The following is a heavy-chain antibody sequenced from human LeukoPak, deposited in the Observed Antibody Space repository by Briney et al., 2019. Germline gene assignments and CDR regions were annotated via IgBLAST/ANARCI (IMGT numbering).Heavy chain of an antibody. CDR1: GGSISSSSYY. D-gene: IGHD1-26*01. V-gene: IGHV4-39*07. CDR3: ARDRAGVGATWAPFDS. Sequence: SETLSLTCTVSGGSISSSSYYWGWIRQPPGKGLEWIGSVYYSGGTYYSPSLKGRLTIPVDTSKNQFSLKLTSVTAADTAVYYCARDRAGVGATWAPFDSWGQGTLVTVSS. J-gene: IGHJ4*02. CDR2: VYYSGGT.